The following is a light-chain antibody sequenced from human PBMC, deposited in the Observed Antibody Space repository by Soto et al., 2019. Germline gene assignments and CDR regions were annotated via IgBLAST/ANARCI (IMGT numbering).Light chain of an antibody. V-gene: IGKV3D-15*01. CDR1: QSISSK. CDR2: GAV. CDR3: QQYNSWLSWT. Sequence: EVVMTQSPDVLAVSPGETATLSCRASQSISSKLAWYQQKPGQAPRLLIYGAVTRATGIPARFSGSGSSTDFTLTISSLQSEDCAVYYCQQYNSWLSWTFGQGTKVEIE. J-gene: IGKJ1*01.